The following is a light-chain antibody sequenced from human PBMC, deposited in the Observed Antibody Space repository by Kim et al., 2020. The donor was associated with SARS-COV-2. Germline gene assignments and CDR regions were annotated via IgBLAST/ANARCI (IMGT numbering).Light chain of an antibody. Sequence: SVALGQTARITCGGNNIGSKNVLWYQQKPGQAPVLVIYRDSNRPSGIPERFSGSNSGNTATLTISRAQAGDEADYYCQVWDSSSWVFGGGTQLTVL. CDR1: NIGSKN. CDR3: QVWDSSSWV. J-gene: IGLJ3*02. CDR2: RDS. V-gene: IGLV3-9*01.